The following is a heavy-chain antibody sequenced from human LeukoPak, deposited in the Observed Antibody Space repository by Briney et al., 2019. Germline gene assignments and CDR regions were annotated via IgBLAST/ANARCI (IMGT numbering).Heavy chain of an antibody. CDR3: AKARGLAARPDYFDY. J-gene: IGHJ4*02. Sequence: GRSLRLSCAASGFTFSSYGMHWVRQAPGKGLEWVAVISYDGSNKYYADSVKGRFTISRDNSKNTLYLQMNSLRAEDTAVYYCAKARGLAARPDYFDYWGQGTLVTVSS. CDR1: GFTFSSYG. CDR2: ISYDGSNK. D-gene: IGHD6-6*01. V-gene: IGHV3-30*18.